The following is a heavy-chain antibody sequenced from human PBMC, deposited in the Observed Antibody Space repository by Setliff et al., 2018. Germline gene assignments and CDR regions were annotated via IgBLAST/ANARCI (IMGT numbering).Heavy chain of an antibody. CDR1: GFTVSTFS. V-gene: IGHV3-30*18. J-gene: IGHJ6*01. CDR3: AKDSLEVVIDLHGMDV. CDR2: ISDDGSKK. D-gene: IGHD2-21*01. Sequence: PGGSLRLSCAASGFTVSTFSMHWVRQAPVKGLEWVATISDDGSKKYYADSVQGRFTISRDNSKNTLFLQMDSLRDDDTAVYYCAKDSLEVVIDLHGMDVWGQGTTVTVSS.